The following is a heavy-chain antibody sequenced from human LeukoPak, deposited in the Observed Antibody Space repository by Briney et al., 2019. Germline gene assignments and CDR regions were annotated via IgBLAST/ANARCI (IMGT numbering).Heavy chain of an antibody. D-gene: IGHD2-15*01. Sequence: GGSLRLSCEASGFTFSSSAMSWVRQAPGKGLEWVSAISNNGGYTYYADSVQGRFTISRDNSKSTLCLQMNSLRAEDTAVYYCAKLLGYCSDGSCYFPYWGQGTLVTVSS. V-gene: IGHV3-23*01. CDR1: GFTFSSSA. CDR3: AKLLGYCSDGSCYFPY. J-gene: IGHJ4*02. CDR2: ISNNGGYT.